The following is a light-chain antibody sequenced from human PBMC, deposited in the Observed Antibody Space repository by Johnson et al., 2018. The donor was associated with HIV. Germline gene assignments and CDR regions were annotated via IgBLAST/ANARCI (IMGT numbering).Light chain of an antibody. CDR3: GTWDSSLSLFV. CDR1: SSNIGNNF. V-gene: IGLV1-51*02. J-gene: IGLJ1*01. CDR2: ENH. Sequence: QPVLTQPPSVSAAPGQKVTISCSGSSSNIGNNFVSWYQEFPGAAPKLLIYENHKRPSGIPDRFSGSKSGTSATLGITGLQTGDEADYYCGTWDSSLSLFVFGTVTKVTVL.